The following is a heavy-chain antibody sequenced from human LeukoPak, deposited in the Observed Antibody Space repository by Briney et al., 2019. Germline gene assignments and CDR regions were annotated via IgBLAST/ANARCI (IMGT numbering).Heavy chain of an antibody. Sequence: RGESLKISCKGSGCSFTSYWIGWVRQMPGKGLEWMGIIYPGDSDTRYSPSFQGQVTISADKSISTAYLQWSSLKASDTAMYYCARHLPYYYDSSGWDYWGQGTLVTVSS. J-gene: IGHJ4*02. CDR3: ARHLPYYYDSSGWDY. CDR2: IYPGDSDT. CDR1: GCSFTSYW. V-gene: IGHV5-51*01. D-gene: IGHD3-22*01.